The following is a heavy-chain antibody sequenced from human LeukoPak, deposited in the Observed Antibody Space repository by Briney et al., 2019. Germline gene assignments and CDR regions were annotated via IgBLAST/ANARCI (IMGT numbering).Heavy chain of an antibody. CDR1: GFTFDDYA. V-gene: IGHV3-9*01. CDR3: ARGNRDSSGFYFYYGMDV. D-gene: IGHD6-19*01. CDR2: ISWDGLNI. J-gene: IGHJ6*02. Sequence: GGSLRLSCAASGFTFDDYAMFWVRQAPGKGLEWVSGISWDGLNIGYAASVKGRFTISRDNAKNSVYLQMNSLRADDTAFYYCARGNRDSSGFYFYYGMDVWGQGTTVTVSS.